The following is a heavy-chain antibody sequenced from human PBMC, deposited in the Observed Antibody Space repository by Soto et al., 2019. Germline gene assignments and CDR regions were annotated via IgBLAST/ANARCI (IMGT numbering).Heavy chain of an antibody. D-gene: IGHD2-8*01. CDR3: ANGVDGTMVYLDY. CDR2: ISGSGDRT. J-gene: IGHJ4*02. V-gene: IGHV3-23*01. Sequence: EVQLLESGGGLVQPGGSLRLSCAASGFIFTNYAMSWARQAPGKGLEWVSAISGSGDRTYYADSVKGRFTISRDNSKSTLDVQMNVLSADGTAVYYCANGVDGTMVYLDYWGLGTLVTVSS. CDR1: GFIFTNYA.